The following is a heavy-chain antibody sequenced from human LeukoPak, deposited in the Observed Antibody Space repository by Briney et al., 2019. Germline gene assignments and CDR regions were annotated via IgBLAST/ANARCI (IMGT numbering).Heavy chain of an antibody. Sequence: GGSLRLSCAVSGFTFSDYYMSWIRQAPGKGLEWVSYISSSGSTIYYADSVKGRFTISRDNAKNSLYLQMNSLRAEDTAVYYCARRCSGGSCFTYYFDYWGQGTLVTVSS. CDR3: ARRCSGGSCFTYYFDY. CDR1: GFTFSDYY. CDR2: ISSSGSTI. D-gene: IGHD2-15*01. V-gene: IGHV3-11*01. J-gene: IGHJ4*02.